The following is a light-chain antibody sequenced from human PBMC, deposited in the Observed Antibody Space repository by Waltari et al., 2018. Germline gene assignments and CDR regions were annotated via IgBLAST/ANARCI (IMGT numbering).Light chain of an antibody. Sequence: EIVMTQSPATLSVSPGDRATLSCRASQTISSNLAWYQLRPGQAPRLLIYGASNRATGIPAMFSGTGSGTEFTLTISSLQSEDFAVYYCQQYNNWPPLFTFGPGTKVDMK. CDR1: QTISSN. J-gene: IGKJ3*01. CDR2: GAS. CDR3: QQYNNWPPLFT. V-gene: IGKV3D-15*01.